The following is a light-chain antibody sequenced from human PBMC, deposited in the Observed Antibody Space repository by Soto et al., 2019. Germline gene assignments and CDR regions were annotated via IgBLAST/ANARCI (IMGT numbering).Light chain of an antibody. CDR2: DVS. Sequence: QSALTQPASVSGSPGQSITISCTGTSSDVGGYNYVSWYQQHPGKAPKLMIFDVSNRPSGFSNRFSGSKSGNTASLTISGLEAEDEADYYCSSYTSSSTPHVVFGGGTQLTVL. J-gene: IGLJ2*01. CDR1: SSDVGGYNY. V-gene: IGLV2-14*01. CDR3: SSYTSSSTPHVV.